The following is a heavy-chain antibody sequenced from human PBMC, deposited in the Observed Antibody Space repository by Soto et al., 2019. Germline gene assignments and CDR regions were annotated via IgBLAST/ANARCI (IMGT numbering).Heavy chain of an antibody. CDR3: VKGGRGYSYGYGIDY. J-gene: IGHJ4*02. CDR2: ISSNGGST. V-gene: IGHV3-64D*08. D-gene: IGHD5-18*01. CDR1: GLAFSSYA. Sequence: PGGSLRLSGAASGLAFSSYAMHWVRQAPGKGLEYVSAISSNGGSTYYADSVKGRFTISRDNSKNTLYLQMSSLRAEDTAVYYCVKGGRGYSYGYGIDYWGQGTLVTVSS.